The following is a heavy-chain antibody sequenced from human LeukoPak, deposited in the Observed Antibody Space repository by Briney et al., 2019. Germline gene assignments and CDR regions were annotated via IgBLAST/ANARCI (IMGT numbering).Heavy chain of an antibody. CDR3: AKGRDYYGSGSPFDY. D-gene: IGHD3-10*01. CDR2: ISGSGGST. Sequence: GGSLRLSVAAPGFTFSCYPMSSVHQAPGKGLEWVSAISGSGGSTYYAHSVKGRFTISRDNSKNTLYLQMNSLRAEDTAVYYCAKGRDYYGSGSPFDYWGKGTLVTVSS. V-gene: IGHV3-23*01. J-gene: IGHJ4*02. CDR1: GFTFSCYP.